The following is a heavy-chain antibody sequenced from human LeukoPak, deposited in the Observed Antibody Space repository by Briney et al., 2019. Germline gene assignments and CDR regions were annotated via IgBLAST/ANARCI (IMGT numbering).Heavy chain of an antibody. CDR3: ARGIAAKIDY. Sequence: GGSLRLSCAASGFTFSNYNINWVRQAPGKGLEWVSSISSGSSYIYYADSVKGRFTISRDNAKNSLYLLMNSLRAEDTAVYYCARGIAAKIDYWGQGTLVTASP. CDR2: ISSGSSYI. D-gene: IGHD6-13*01. V-gene: IGHV3-21*01. J-gene: IGHJ4*02. CDR1: GFTFSNYN.